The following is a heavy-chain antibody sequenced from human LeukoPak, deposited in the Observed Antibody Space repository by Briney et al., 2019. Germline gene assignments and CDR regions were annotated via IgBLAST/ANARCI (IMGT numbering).Heavy chain of an antibody. CDR2: ISYDGSNK. Sequence: QPGGSLRLSCAASGLTISSYAMHWVRQAPGKGLEWVAVISYDGSNKYYADSVKGRFTISRDNSKNTLYLQMNSLRAEDTAVYYCARDPDSSGYYQYYFDYWGQGTLVTVSS. J-gene: IGHJ4*02. D-gene: IGHD3-22*01. CDR3: ARDPDSSGYYQYYFDY. CDR1: GLTISSYA. V-gene: IGHV3-30*04.